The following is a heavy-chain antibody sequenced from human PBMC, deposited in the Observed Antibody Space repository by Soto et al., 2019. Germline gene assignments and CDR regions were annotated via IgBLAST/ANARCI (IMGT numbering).Heavy chain of an antibody. Sequence: PSETLSLTCTVSGGSISRYYWTWIRRPPGEGLEWIGYIYFSGSTNYNPSLKSRVTMSVDTSKTQFSLNLSSVTAADTAVYYCARAGPEHSSGWSYFDSWGPGTLVTVSS. D-gene: IGHD6-19*01. J-gene: IGHJ4*02. CDR3: ARAGPEHSSGWSYFDS. CDR2: IYFSGST. CDR1: GGSISRYY. V-gene: IGHV4-59*01.